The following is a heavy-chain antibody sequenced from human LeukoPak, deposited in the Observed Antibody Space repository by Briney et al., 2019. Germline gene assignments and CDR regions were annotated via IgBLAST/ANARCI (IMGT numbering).Heavy chain of an antibody. CDR2: IYSGGST. D-gene: IGHD2-8*02. CDR1: GFTVSSNY. V-gene: IGHV3-66*01. Sequence: GGSVRLSCAASGFTVSSNYMSWVRQAPGKGLEWVSVIYSGGSTYYADSVKGRFTISRDNSKNTLYLQMNSLRAEDTAVYYCARDRNDAGGYHYHWGQGTLVTVSS. CDR3: ARDRNDAGGYHYH. J-gene: IGHJ5*02.